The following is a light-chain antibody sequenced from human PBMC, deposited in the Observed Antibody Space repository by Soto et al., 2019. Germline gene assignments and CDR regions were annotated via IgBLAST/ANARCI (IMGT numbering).Light chain of an antibody. CDR3: QQRVNWPPT. CDR1: QSVGSS. CDR2: DAF. J-gene: IGKJ4*01. V-gene: IGKV3-11*01. Sequence: EIVLTQSPATLSLSPGERATLSCRASQSVGSSLAWYQQRPGQAPRLLIYDAFIRATGIPARFSGSESGTDFTLTISSLEPEDFAVYYCQQRVNWPPTFGGGTKVDIK.